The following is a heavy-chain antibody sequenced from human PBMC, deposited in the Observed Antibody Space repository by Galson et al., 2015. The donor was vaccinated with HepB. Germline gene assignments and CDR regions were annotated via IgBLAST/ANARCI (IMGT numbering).Heavy chain of an antibody. CDR1: GYGFTNYW. CDR2: IYPGDSDT. V-gene: IGHV5-51*01. D-gene: IGHD2-2*01. CDR3: ARLNCSSTRCYEDYYYMDV. J-gene: IGHJ6*03. Sequence: QSGAEVKKPGESLKVSCKGSGYGFTNYWIGWVRQMPGKGLEWMGIIYPGDSDTRYSPSFQGPVTISADNSISTAYLQWSSLKAPDTAMYSCARLNCSSTRCYEDYYYMDVWGKRTPVTVS.